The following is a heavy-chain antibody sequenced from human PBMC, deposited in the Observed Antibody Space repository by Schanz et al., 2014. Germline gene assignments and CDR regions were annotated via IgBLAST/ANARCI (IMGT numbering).Heavy chain of an antibody. CDR1: GFTFSSYG. CDR2: IWYDENNK. D-gene: IGHD3-16*01. J-gene: IGHJ4*02. Sequence: VQLLESGGGVVQFGRSLRLSCVASGFTFSSYGMHWVRQAPGKGLEWVAVIWYDENNKYYADSVKGRFTMSRDNSKNTLYLQMNSLRAEYTAVYYCAKGLYYDNTGGGFDYWGQGTLVTVSS. CDR3: AKGLYYDNTGGGFDY. V-gene: IGHV3-33*06.